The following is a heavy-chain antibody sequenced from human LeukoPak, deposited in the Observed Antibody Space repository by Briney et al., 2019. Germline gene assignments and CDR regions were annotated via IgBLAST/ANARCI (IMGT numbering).Heavy chain of an antibody. V-gene: IGHV1-2*02. CDR3: SRSQFVSYPD. CDR2: IDPSNDDT. D-gene: IGHD5/OR15-5a*01. J-gene: IGHJ4*02. Sequence: ASVKVSCKASGYTFTGHSIHWVRQAPGQGLEWMGYIDPSNDDTTYAQEFQGRVTMTADTSIRTAYMELSRLRSDDTAVYLCSRSQFVSYPDWGQGTLVTVSS. CDR1: GYTFTGHS.